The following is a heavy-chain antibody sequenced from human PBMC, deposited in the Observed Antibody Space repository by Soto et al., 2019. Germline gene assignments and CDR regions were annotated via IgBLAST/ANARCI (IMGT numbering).Heavy chain of an antibody. V-gene: IGHV3-30*18. CDR3: AKETSRFAVPPALDY. D-gene: IGHD2-2*01. CDR1: GFTFSSYA. CDR2: ISYDGRNK. J-gene: IGHJ4*02. Sequence: QVQLVESGGGVVQPGGSLRLSCAASGFTFSSYAMHWVRQAPGKGLEWVAGISYDGRNKFSAGSVKGRFTISRDNSQNTLYLQMNSMRPEDTAVYYCAKETSRFAVPPALDYWGQGNLVTVS.